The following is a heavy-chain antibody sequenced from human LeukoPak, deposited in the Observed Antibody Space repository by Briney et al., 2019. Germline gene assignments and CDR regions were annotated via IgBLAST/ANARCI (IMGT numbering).Heavy chain of an antibody. V-gene: IGHV3-48*03. D-gene: IGHD3-22*01. Sequence: GGSLRLSYAASGFTFSSYEMNWVRQAPGKGLEWVSYISSSGSTIYYADSVKGRFTISRDNAKNSLYLQMNSLRAEDTAVYYCARDYYYDSSGYYYALYYYYYMDVWGKGTTVTVSS. J-gene: IGHJ6*03. CDR2: ISSSGSTI. CDR1: GFTFSSYE. CDR3: ARDYYYDSSGYYYALYYYYYMDV.